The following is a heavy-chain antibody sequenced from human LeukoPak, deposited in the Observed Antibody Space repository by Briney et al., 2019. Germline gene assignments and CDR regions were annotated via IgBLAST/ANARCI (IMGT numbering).Heavy chain of an antibody. CDR1: GYTFTSYA. CDR2: INAGNGNT. CDR3: AIPLHPIVVVPAAIDYYYYGMDV. V-gene: IGHV1-3*01. D-gene: IGHD2-2*02. J-gene: IGHJ6*02. Sequence: ASVKVSCKASGYTFTSYAMHWVRQAPGQRLEWMGWINAGNGNTKYSQKFQGRVTITADESTSTAYMELSSLRSEDTAVYYCAIPLHPIVVVPAAIDYYYYGMDVWGQGTTVTVSS.